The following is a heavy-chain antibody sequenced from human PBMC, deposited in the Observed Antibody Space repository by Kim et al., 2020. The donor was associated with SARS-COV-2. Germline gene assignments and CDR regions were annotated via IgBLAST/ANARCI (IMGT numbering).Heavy chain of an antibody. Sequence: ASVKVSCKASGYTFTSYAMHWVRQAPGQRLEWMGWINAGNGNTKYSQKFQGRVTITRDTSASTAYMELSSLRSEDTAVYYCARETFLVAAATLFDYWGQGTLVTVSS. CDR2: INAGNGNT. D-gene: IGHD2-2*01. CDR3: ARETFLVAAATLFDY. CDR1: GYTFTSYA. J-gene: IGHJ4*02. V-gene: IGHV1-3*01.